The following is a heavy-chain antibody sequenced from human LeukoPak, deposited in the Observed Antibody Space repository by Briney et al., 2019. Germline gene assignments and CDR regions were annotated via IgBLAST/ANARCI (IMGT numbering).Heavy chain of an antibody. CDR2: INPNSGGT. Sequence: GASVKVSCRASGYTFTNVDINWVRQAPGQGLEWMGWINPNSGGTNYAQKFQGRVTMTRDTSISTAYMELSRLRSDDTAVYYCATLPPGYSLESDAFDIWGQGTMVTVSS. J-gene: IGHJ3*02. D-gene: IGHD5-18*01. V-gene: IGHV1-2*02. CDR1: GYTFTNVD. CDR3: ATLPPGYSLESDAFDI.